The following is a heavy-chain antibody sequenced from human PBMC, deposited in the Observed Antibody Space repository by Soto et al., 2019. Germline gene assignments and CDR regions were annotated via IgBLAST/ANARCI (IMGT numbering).Heavy chain of an antibody. V-gene: IGHV3-23*01. CDR3: ARARTTTVTLFDY. J-gene: IGHJ4*02. D-gene: IGHD4-17*01. CDR2: ISGSGGST. CDR1: GFIFSTYA. Sequence: EVQLLESGGGLVQPGESLRLSCVASGFIFSTYAMTWVRQAPGKGLEWVSVISGSGGSTYYADSVKGRFTISRDNSKNTLDLQMNSLRAEDTAVYYCARARTTTVTLFDYWGQGTLVTVSS.